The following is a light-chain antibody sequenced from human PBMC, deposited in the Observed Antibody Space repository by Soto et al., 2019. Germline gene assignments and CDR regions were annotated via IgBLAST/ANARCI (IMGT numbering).Light chain of an antibody. Sequence: DSEKTKAPAELSASVGDRVTITCRASQSVSTWLAWYQQKPGQAPKLLIYDVFTLTSGVPSRFSGSGSGTEFTLTISGLQPGDFATYYCQHYNDYSSWSFGQGTKV. CDR1: QSVSTW. V-gene: IGKV1-5*01. CDR3: QHYNDYSSWS. CDR2: DVF. J-gene: IGKJ1*01.